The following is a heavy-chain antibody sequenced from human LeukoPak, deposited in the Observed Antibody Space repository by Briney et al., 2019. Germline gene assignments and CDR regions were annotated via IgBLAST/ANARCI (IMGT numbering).Heavy chain of an antibody. Sequence: SETLSLTCAVYGGSFSGYYWGWIRQPPGKGLEWIGSIHYSGSTYYNPSLKSRVTISVDTSKIQFSLKLSSVTAADTAVYYCASLLMTTVTLGWGQGTLVTVSS. D-gene: IGHD4-11*01. V-gene: IGHV4-34*01. CDR1: GGSFSGYY. J-gene: IGHJ4*02. CDR3: ASLLMTTVTLG. CDR2: IHYSGST.